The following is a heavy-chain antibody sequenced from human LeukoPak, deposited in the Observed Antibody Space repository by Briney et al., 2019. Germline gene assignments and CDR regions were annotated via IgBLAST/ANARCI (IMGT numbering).Heavy chain of an antibody. J-gene: IGHJ4*02. CDR1: GFTFSSYA. V-gene: IGHV3-30-3*01. CDR2: ISYDGSNK. Sequence: GRSLRLSCAASGFTFSSYAMHWVRQAPGKGLEWVAVISYDGSNKYYADSVKGRFTISRDNSKNTLYLRMNSLRAEDTAVYYCARVFGSSTAFDYWGQGTLVTVSS. D-gene: IGHD1-26*01. CDR3: ARVFGSSTAFDY.